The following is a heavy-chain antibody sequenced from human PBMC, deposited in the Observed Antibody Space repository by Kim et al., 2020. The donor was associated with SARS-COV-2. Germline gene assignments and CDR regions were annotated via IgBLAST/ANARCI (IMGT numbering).Heavy chain of an antibody. CDR2: IVPKIGDT. Sequence: ASVKVSCKASGYTFVDYYMNWVRQAPGQGPEWMGYIVPKIGDTTYAQKFQGRVTITTDASITTVFMELSGLNSDDSAVYYCARVIYSSWCSLFPYYC. CDR1: GYTFVDYY. J-gene: IGHJ6*01. D-gene: IGHD1-26*01. V-gene: IGHV1-2*02. CDR3: ARVIYSSWCSLFPYYC.